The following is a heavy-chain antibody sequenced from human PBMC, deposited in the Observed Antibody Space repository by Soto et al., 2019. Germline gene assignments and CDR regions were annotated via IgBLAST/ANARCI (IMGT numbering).Heavy chain of an antibody. CDR2: IYYSGST. CDR3: ARGPYY. Sequence: TMSLTFTVSCGSISRGGYYWSWIRQHPGKGLEWIGYIYYSGSTYYNPSLKSRVTISVDTSKNQFSLKLSSVTAADTAVYYCARGPYYWGQGTLATAPQ. CDR1: CGSISRGGYY. J-gene: IGHJ4*02. V-gene: IGHV4-31*03.